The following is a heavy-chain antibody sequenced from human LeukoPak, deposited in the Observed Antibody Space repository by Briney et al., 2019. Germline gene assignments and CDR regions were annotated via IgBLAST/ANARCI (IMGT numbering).Heavy chain of an antibody. V-gene: IGHV3-7*05. Sequence: GGSLRLSCAASGFTFSIYWSWVRQAPGKGLEWVANIKQDGSEKYYVDSVKGRFTISGDNAKNSLYLQMNSLGAEDTAVYYCARGDDNLAYDYWGQGTLVTVSS. CDR3: ARGDDNLAYDY. CDR2: IKQDGSEK. J-gene: IGHJ4*02. D-gene: IGHD1-1*01. CDR1: GFTFSIYW.